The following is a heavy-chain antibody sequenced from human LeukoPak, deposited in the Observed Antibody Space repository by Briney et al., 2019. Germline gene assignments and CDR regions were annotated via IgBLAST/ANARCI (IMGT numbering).Heavy chain of an antibody. CDR1: GYSISSGYY. V-gene: IGHV4-38-2*02. CDR3: ARGYSSSLFDY. J-gene: IGHJ4*02. CDR2: IYHSGST. Sequence: SETLSLTCTVSGYSISSGYYWGWIRQPPGKGLEWIGSIYHSGSTYYNPSLKSRVTISVDTSKNQFPLKLSSVTAADTAVYYCARGYSSSLFDYWGQGTLVTVSS. D-gene: IGHD6-13*01.